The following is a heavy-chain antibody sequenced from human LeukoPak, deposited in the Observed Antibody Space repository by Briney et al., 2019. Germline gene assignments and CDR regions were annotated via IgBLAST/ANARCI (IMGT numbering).Heavy chain of an antibody. D-gene: IGHD1-1*01. CDR3: AKDQWKLTRLAASFDY. CDR1: GFTFTTYS. V-gene: IGHV3-23*01. J-gene: IGHJ4*02. Sequence: PGGSLRLSCEASGFTFTTYSMTWVRQAPGKGLEWVSAISGSGGSTYYADSVKGRFTISRDNSKNTLYLQMNSLRAEDTAVYYCAKDQWKLTRLAASFDYWGQGTLVTVSS. CDR2: ISGSGGST.